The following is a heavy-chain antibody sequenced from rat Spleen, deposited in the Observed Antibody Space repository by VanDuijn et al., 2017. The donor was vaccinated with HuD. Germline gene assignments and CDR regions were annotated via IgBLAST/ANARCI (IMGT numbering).Heavy chain of an antibody. D-gene: IGHD1-11*01. CDR3: TRSYGGYTQHWFAY. Sequence: PSQTLSLICTVSGFSLTNNGVSWVRRPPGKDLEWIAAISSGGSTDYNSALKSRLSISRDTSKSQVFLQMHSLQTDDTAIYFCTRSYGGYTQHWFAYWGQGTLVTVSS. CDR1: GFSLTNNG. CDR2: ISSGGST. V-gene: IGHV2S12*01. J-gene: IGHJ3*01.